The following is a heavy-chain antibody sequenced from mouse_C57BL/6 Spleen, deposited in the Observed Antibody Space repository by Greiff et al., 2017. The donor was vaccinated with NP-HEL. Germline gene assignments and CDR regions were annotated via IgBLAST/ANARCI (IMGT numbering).Heavy chain of an antibody. CDR3: SRWEIYYGNYGY. Sequence: VQLQQSGAELVKPGASVKMSCKASGYTFTSYWITWVKQRPGQGLEWIGDIYPGSGSTNYNEKFKSKATLTVDTSSSTAYMQLSSLTSEDSAVYYCSRWEIYYGNYGYWGQGTTLTVSS. J-gene: IGHJ2*01. V-gene: IGHV1-55*01. CDR1: GYTFTSYW. CDR2: IYPGSGST. D-gene: IGHD2-1*01.